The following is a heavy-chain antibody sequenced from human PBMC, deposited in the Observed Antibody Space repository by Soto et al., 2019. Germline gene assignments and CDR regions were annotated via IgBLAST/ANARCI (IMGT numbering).Heavy chain of an antibody. Sequence: ASGFTFSRYSMNWVRQAPGKGLEWVSSISSNGNYLYYADSVKGRFTISRDNAQNSLYLQLTTLKAADTAVYFCVREHEELVIQPFYGLDVWGLGTTVTVSS. J-gene: IGHJ6*02. CDR1: GFTFSRYS. V-gene: IGHV3-21*01. CDR2: ISSNGNYL. CDR3: VREHEELVIQPFYGLDV. D-gene: IGHD1-26*01.